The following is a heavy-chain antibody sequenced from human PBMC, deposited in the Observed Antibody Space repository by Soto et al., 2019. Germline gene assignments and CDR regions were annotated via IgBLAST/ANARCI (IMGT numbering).Heavy chain of an antibody. CDR2: IIPIFGTA. CDR3: ARGSLELRFFDY. V-gene: IGHV1-69*13. D-gene: IGHD1-7*01. J-gene: IGHJ4*02. Sequence: SVKVSCKASGGTFGSYAISWVRQAPGQGLEWMGGIIPIFGTANYAQKFQGRVTITADESTSTAYMELSSLRSEDTAVYYCARGSLELRFFDYWGQGTLVTVSS. CDR1: GGTFGSYA.